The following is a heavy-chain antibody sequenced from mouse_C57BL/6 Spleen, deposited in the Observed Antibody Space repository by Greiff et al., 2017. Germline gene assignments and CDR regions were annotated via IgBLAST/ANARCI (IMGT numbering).Heavy chain of an antibody. D-gene: IGHD2-12*01. Sequence: EVQLVESGGGLVKPGGSLKLSCEASGFTFSSYAMAWVLQTPEERLEWVATISDGGSYTYYPDNVKGRITISRDNAKNNLYLQMSHLKSEDTAMYYCGRSRYYDAMDYWGQGTSVTVSS. CDR2: ISDGGSYT. CDR3: GRSRYYDAMDY. V-gene: IGHV5-4*01. J-gene: IGHJ4*01. CDR1: GFTFSSYA.